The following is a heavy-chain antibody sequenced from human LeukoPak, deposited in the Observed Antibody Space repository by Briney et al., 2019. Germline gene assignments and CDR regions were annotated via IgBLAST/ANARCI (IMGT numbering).Heavy chain of an antibody. V-gene: IGHV4-4*07. CDR3: ARGTGYYVFDY. CDR2: IHTSGST. J-gene: IGHJ4*02. D-gene: IGHD3/OR15-3a*01. Sequence: SETLSLTCTVSGGSISSYSWSWIRQPAGKGLEWIGRIHTSGSTNYNPSLKSRVTMSVDTSKNQFSLKLSSVTAADTAVYFCARGTGYYVFDYWGQGTLVTVSP. CDR1: GGSISSYS.